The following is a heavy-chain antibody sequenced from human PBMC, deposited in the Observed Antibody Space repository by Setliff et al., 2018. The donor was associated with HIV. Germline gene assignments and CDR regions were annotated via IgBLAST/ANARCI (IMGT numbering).Heavy chain of an antibody. Sequence: GGSLRLSCAASGFTFDDYAMHWVRQAPGKGLERVANIKPDGSDKCYVDSVKGRFTISRDNAKNSVYLEMNSLRDEDTALYYCARVYTYTYDYWGQGTLVTVSS. CDR1: GFTFDDYA. D-gene: IGHD1-1*01. J-gene: IGHJ4*02. CDR2: IKPDGSDK. V-gene: IGHV3-7*01. CDR3: ARVYTYTYDY.